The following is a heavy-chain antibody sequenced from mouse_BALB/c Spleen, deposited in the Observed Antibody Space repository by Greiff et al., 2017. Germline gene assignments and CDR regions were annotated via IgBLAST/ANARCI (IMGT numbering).Heavy chain of an antibody. CDR3: ARRGAYSGGWYFDV. CDR1: GDSITSGY. CDR2: ISYSGST. J-gene: IGHJ1*01. V-gene: IGHV3-8*02. Sequence: EVQLQESGPSLVKPSQTLSLTCSVTGDSITSGYWNWIRKFPGNKLEYMGYISYSGSTYYNPSLKSRISITRDTSKNQYYLQLNSVTTEDTATYYCARRGAYSGGWYFDVWGAGTTVTVSS. D-gene: IGHD2-10*01.